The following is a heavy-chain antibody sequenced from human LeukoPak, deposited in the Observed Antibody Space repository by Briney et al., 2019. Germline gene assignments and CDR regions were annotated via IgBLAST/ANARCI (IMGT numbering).Heavy chain of an antibody. Sequence: SETLSLTCTVSGGSLSRFYWARIRQPAGRGLEWIGRIHSGGTTNYNPSLESRLTFSLDTSQNQFSLKLNSVTAADTAVYYRARDSPDGYTSGHYYYYLDVWGKGTTVTVSS. CDR1: GGSLSRFY. V-gene: IGHV4-4*07. D-gene: IGHD5-18*01. J-gene: IGHJ6*03. CDR3: ARDSPDGYTSGHYYYYLDV. CDR2: IHSGGTT.